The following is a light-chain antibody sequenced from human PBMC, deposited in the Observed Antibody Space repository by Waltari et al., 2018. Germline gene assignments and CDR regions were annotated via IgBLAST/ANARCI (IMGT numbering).Light chain of an antibody. Sequence: EIVLTQSPATLSLSPGARATLPCRASQSVSSYLGWYQQTPGQAPRLLIYDASNRATGIPARFSGSGSGTDFTLTISSLEPEDFAVYYCQQRSDWPPHVGQGTRLEMK. V-gene: IGKV3-11*01. CDR1: QSVSSY. CDR2: DAS. CDR3: QQRSDWPPH. J-gene: IGKJ5*01.